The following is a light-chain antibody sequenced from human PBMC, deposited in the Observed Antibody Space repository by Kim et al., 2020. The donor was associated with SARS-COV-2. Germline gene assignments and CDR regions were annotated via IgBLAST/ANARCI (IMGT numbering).Light chain of an antibody. J-gene: IGLJ2*01. CDR3: NSRDTTGHHVV. CDR1: SLKTSY. Sequence: SSELTQDPAVSVALGQTVMITCRGDSLKTSYAGWSQQKAGKAPILVIYDKNSRPSGVPDRFSGSSSGNTASLTITGAQAEDEADYYCNSRDTTGHHVVFGGGTKVTVL. V-gene: IGLV3-19*01. CDR2: DKN.